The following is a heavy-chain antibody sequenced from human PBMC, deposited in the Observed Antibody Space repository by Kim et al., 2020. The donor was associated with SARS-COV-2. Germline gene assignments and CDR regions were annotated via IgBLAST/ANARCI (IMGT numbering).Heavy chain of an antibody. Sequence: SVKVSCKASGGTFSSYAISWVRQAPGQGLEWMGGIIPIFGTANYAQKFQGRVTITADESTSTAYMELSSLRSEDTAVYYCATGKDGYKSYWYFDLWGRGTLVTVSS. CDR2: IIPIFGTA. J-gene: IGHJ2*01. D-gene: IGHD5-12*01. CDR1: GGTFSSYA. V-gene: IGHV1-69*13. CDR3: ATGKDGYKSYWYFDL.